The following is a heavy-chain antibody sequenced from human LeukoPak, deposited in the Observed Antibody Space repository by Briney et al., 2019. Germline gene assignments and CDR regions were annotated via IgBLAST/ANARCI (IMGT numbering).Heavy chain of an antibody. CDR1: GGSISSGGYY. V-gene: IGHV4-30-2*01. Sequence: SQTLSLTCTVSGGSISSGGYYWSCIRRPPGKGLEWIGYIYHSGSTYYNPSLKSRVTITVDKSQNQFYLRLTSMTAADTAVYYCARSFWSGGNWFDPWGQGTLVTVSS. CDR2: IYHSGST. J-gene: IGHJ5*02. CDR3: ARSFWSGGNWFDP. D-gene: IGHD3-3*01.